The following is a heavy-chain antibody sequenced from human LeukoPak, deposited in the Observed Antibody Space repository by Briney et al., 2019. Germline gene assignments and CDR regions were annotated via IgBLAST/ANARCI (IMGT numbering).Heavy chain of an antibody. CDR2: IKFDGNEK. J-gene: IGHJ4*02. Sequence: PGGSLRLSCTASGFSFSRYWLSWVRQAPGKGLEWVANIKFDGNEKYYVDSVKGRFTVSRDNAKNSLYLQMNSLRAEDTAVYYCARDHRTMVRGVISYWGQGTLVTVSS. CDR1: GFSFSRYW. D-gene: IGHD3-10*01. V-gene: IGHV3-7*03. CDR3: ARDHRTMVRGVISY.